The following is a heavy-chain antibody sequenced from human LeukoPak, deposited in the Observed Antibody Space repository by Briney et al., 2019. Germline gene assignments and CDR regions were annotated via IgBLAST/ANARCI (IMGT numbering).Heavy chain of an antibody. V-gene: IGHV3-23*01. Sequence: GGSLRLSCAGSGFTFSSYAKSWVRQAPGKGLEWVSAISETGGTTYDADSVKGRFTTSRDNSKSTLYLQMNSLRAEDTAVYYCAKDTSIGRYCTNGVCSPFDYWGQGTLVTVSS. CDR3: AKDTSIGRYCTNGVCSPFDY. D-gene: IGHD2-8*01. CDR1: GFTFSSYA. J-gene: IGHJ4*02. CDR2: ISETGGTT.